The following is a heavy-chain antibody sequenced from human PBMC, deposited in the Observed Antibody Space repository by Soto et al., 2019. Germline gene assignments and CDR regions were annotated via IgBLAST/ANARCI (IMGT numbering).Heavy chain of an antibody. CDR1: GYTFTDYY. V-gene: IGHV1-2*04. Sequence: QVQLVQAGAEMKKPGASLKVSCKASGYTFTDYYIHWFRQAPGQGLEWMGWVNPKSGGTNYAQKFQGWITMTRDTSISTAFVEFSRLRSDDTAVYYCGLSDCVGDCLSFDHLGQGTLVTVSS. CDR2: VNPKSGGT. D-gene: IGHD2-21*02. J-gene: IGHJ4*02. CDR3: GLSDCVGDCLSFDH.